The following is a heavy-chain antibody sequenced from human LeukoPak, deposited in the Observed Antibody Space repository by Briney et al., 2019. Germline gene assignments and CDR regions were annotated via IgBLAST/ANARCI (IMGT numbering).Heavy chain of an antibody. CDR1: GYTFTSYG. Sequence: GASAKVSCKASGYTFTSYGISWVRQAPGQGLEWMGWISAYNGNTNYAQKLQGRVTMTTDTSTSTAYMELRSLRSDDTAVYYCARAPPKRHTMVRGGNDYWGQGTLVTVSS. V-gene: IGHV1-18*01. CDR2: ISAYNGNT. D-gene: IGHD3-10*01. J-gene: IGHJ4*02. CDR3: ARAPPKRHTMVRGGNDY.